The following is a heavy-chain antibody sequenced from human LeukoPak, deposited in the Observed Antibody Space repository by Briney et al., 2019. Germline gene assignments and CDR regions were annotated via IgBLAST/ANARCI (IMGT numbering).Heavy chain of an antibody. Sequence: GGSLRLSCAASGFTVSSNYMSWVRQAPGKGLEWVSVIYSGGSTYYADSVKGRFTISRDNSKNTLYLQMNSLRAEDTAVYYCAKDRAYGDYDGYYFDYWGQGTLVTVSS. D-gene: IGHD4-17*01. V-gene: IGHV3-53*01. CDR1: GFTVSSNY. CDR3: AKDRAYGDYDGYYFDY. CDR2: IYSGGST. J-gene: IGHJ4*02.